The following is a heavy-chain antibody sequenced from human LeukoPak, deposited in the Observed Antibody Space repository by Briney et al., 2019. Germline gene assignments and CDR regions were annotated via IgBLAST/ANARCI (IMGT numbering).Heavy chain of an antibody. CDR1: GDSISSGRYY. D-gene: IGHD5-12*01. J-gene: IGHJ4*02. Sequence: SETLSLTCTVSGDSISSGRYYWSWIRQPAGEGLEWIGRIYTSGSTNYNPSLKSRVTISVDTSKNQFSLKLSSVTAADTAVYYCARRLIGAYYFDYWGQGTLVTVSS. CDR2: IYTSGST. V-gene: IGHV4-61*02. CDR3: ARRLIGAYYFDY.